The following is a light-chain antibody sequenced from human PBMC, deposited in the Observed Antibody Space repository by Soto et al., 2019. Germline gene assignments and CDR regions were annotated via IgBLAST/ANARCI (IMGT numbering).Light chain of an antibody. J-gene: IGKJ1*01. CDR3: HEVYTYPRT. Sequence: IQLTQSPSSLSASVGDRVTITCRASQGVRSYLAWFQQRPGKAPKLLIFGASTLQHGVPARFSVEGFGTEFALTITSMQPEDFATYYCHEVYTYPRTFGQWTKVEI. CDR2: GAS. V-gene: IGKV1-9*01. CDR1: QGVRSY.